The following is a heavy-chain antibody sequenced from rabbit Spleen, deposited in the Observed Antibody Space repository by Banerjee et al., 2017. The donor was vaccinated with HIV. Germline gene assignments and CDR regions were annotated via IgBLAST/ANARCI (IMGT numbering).Heavy chain of an antibody. CDR3: ARGSAAMTMVITGYYLNL. V-gene: IGHV1S40*01. J-gene: IGHJ4*01. CDR2: IYADSSGST. Sequence: QSLEESGGDLVKPEGSLTLTCTASGFSFRSSYYMCWVRQAPGKGLECIACIYADSSGSTYYASWAKGRFTISRTSSTTVTLEMTSLTAADTATYFCARGSAAMTMVITGYYLNLWGQGTLVTVS. D-gene: IGHD2-1*01. CDR1: GFSFRSSYY.